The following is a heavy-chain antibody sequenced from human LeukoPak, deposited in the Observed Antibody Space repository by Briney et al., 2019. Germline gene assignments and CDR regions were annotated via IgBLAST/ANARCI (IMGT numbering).Heavy chain of an antibody. CDR1: GGSFSSYY. V-gene: IGHV4-34*01. J-gene: IGHJ5*02. CDR3: TRNNWFDP. Sequence: SETLSLTCAVYGGSFSSYYWSWIRQSPGKGLEWIGEINHSGTTKYNPSLKSRVTISVDTPQNQFSLRLSSVTAADTVVYYCTRNNWFDPWGQGTLVTVSS. CDR2: INHSGTT.